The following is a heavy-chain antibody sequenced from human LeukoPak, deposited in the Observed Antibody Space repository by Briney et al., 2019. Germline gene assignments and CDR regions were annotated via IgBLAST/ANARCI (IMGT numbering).Heavy chain of an antibody. CDR3: ARSPGSYRSLGSFNWFDP. Sequence: IPSEALSLTCTVSGGSISSYYWSWIRQPPGKGLEWIGYIYYSGSTNYNPSLKSRVTISVDTSKNQFSLKLSSVTAADTAVYYCARSPGSYRSLGSFNWFDPWGQGTLVTVSS. CDR2: IYYSGST. D-gene: IGHD1-26*01. V-gene: IGHV4-59*08. CDR1: GGSISSYY. J-gene: IGHJ5*02.